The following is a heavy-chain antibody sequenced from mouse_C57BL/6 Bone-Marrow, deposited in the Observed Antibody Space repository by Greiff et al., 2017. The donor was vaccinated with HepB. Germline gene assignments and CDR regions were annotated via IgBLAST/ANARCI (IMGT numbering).Heavy chain of an antibody. CDR3: ARCTWYYWYFDV. J-gene: IGHJ1*03. V-gene: IGHV5-17*01. D-gene: IGHD5-1*01. CDR2: ISSGSSTI. Sequence: EVKLQESGGGLVKPGGSLKLSCAASGFTFSDYGMHWVRQAPEKGLEWVAYISSGSSTIYYADTVKGRFTISRDNAKNTLFLQMTRLRSEDTAMYYCARCTWYYWYFDVWGTGTTVTVSS. CDR1: GFTFSDYG.